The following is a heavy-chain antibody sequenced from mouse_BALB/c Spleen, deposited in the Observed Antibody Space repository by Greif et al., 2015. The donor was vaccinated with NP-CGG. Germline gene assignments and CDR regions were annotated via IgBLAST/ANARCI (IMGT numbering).Heavy chain of an antibody. CDR2: INPSTGYT. V-gene: IGHV1-7*01. D-gene: IGHD2-1*01. Sequence: QVQLQQSGAELAKPGASVKMSCKASGYTFTSYWMHWVKQRPGQGLEWIGYINPSTGYTEYNQKFKDKATLTADKSFSTAYMQLSSLTSEDSAVYYCARRDGNYYFDYWGQGTTLTVSS. CDR3: ARRDGNYYFDY. CDR1: GYTFTSYW. J-gene: IGHJ2*01.